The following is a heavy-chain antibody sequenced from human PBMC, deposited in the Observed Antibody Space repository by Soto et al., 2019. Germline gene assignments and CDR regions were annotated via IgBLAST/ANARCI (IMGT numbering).Heavy chain of an antibody. CDR2: IYYSGHT. D-gene: IGHD5-12*01. V-gene: IGHV4-59*01. Sequence: TSETLSLTCTVSGGSISYYYWGWIRQPPGKVLEWIGSIYYSGHTPYNPSLKSRVTISVDTPMNQFSLNLDSVTAGDSAVYYCVRGGYVHAFDYWGQGALVTVSS. CDR1: GGSISYYY. CDR3: VRGGYVHAFDY. J-gene: IGHJ4*02.